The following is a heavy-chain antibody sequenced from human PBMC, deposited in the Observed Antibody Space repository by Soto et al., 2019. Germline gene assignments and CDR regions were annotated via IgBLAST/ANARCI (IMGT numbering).Heavy chain of an antibody. CDR3: ATATTYLDSSGLYGMDV. Sequence: SETLSLTCTVSGGSISSYYWSWIRQPPGKGLEWIGYIYYSGSTNYNPSLKSRVTISVDTSKNQFSLKLSSVTAADTAVYYCATATTYLDSSGLYGMDVWGQGTTVTVSS. CDR2: IYYSGST. D-gene: IGHD3-22*01. V-gene: IGHV4-59*01. J-gene: IGHJ6*02. CDR1: GGSISSYY.